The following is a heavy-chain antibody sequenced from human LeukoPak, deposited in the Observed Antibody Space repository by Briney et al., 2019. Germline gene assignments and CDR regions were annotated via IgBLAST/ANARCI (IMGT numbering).Heavy chain of an antibody. V-gene: IGHV4-59*08. D-gene: IGHD3-9*01. Sequence: SETLSLTCTVSGGSISSYYWSWIRQPPGKGLEWIGYIYYSGSTNYNPSLKSRVTISVDTSKNQFSLKLSSVTAADTAVYYCARQYYDILTGYWDWFDPWGQGTLVTVSS. CDR3: ARQYYDILTGYWDWFDP. CDR1: GGSISSYY. J-gene: IGHJ5*02. CDR2: IYYSGST.